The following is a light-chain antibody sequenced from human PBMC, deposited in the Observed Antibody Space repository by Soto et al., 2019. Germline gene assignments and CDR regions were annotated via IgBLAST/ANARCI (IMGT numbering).Light chain of an antibody. CDR1: RSLVYSDGNTY. CDR2: KVS. V-gene: IGKV2-30*01. Sequence: DAVMTQSPLSLPVTVGQPASISCRSSRSLVYSDGNTYLSWLQQRPGQSPRRLIYKVSSRDSGVPDRFSGSGSGTDFTLKISRVEAEDVGIYYCMQGTHWTRTFGQGTKLEIK. J-gene: IGKJ2*01. CDR3: MQGTHWTRT.